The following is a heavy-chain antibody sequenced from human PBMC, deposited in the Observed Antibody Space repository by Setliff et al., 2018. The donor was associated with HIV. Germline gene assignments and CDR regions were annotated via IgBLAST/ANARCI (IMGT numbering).Heavy chain of an antibody. Sequence: SETLSLTCTVSGGSINRSPYYWGWIRQPPGKGLEWIASIFYSGSTNYNPSLKSRVTILVDTSKNQFSLELRAVTAADTAVYYCAKVLNYYDSSGYHYSYYYMDVWGKGTTVTVSS. CDR3: AKVLNYYDSSGYHYSYYYMDV. CDR1: GGSINRSPYY. V-gene: IGHV4-39*07. D-gene: IGHD3-22*01. CDR2: IFYSGST. J-gene: IGHJ6*03.